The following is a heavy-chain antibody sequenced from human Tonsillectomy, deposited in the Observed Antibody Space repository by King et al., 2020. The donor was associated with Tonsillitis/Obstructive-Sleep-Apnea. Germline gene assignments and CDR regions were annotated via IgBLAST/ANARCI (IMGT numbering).Heavy chain of an antibody. V-gene: IGHV3-23*04. J-gene: IGHJ5*02. CDR2: ISGSGGST. Sequence: VQLVESGGGLVQPGGSLRLSCAASGFTFSTYAMTWVRQAPGKGLEWVSAISGSGGSTYYADSLKGRFTISRDNSKNTLYLQMNSLRAEDTAVYYCAKDLGWESGMAWGQGTLVTVSS. CDR1: GFTFSTYA. D-gene: IGHD1-14*01. CDR3: AKDLGWESGMA.